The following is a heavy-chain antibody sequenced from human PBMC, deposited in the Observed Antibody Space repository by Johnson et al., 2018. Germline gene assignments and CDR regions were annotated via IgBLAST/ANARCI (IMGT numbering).Heavy chain of an antibody. D-gene: IGHD2-2*01. Sequence: VQLVQSGGGVVQPGRSLRLSCVLSGFTFSSYALSWVRQAPGKGLEWVSGISHDGGSTYYADSVKGRFTISRDSSKHTVHLQMNSLRAEDTAIYYCAKPAFDDAFDIWGQGTMVIVSS. CDR2: ISHDGGST. CDR3: AKPAFDDAFDI. J-gene: IGHJ3*02. V-gene: IGHV3-23*04. CDR1: GFTFSSYA.